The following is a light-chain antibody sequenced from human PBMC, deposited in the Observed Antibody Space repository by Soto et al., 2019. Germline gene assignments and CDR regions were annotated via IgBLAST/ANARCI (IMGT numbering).Light chain of an antibody. Sequence: QSVLTQPASVSGSPGQSITISCTGNSSDGGGYSYVSWYQQQPGKAPKLVISDVSNRPSGVSDRFSGSKSGNTASLTISWLQTEDEADYYCASYTTSSTYVFGTGTKVTVL. CDR3: ASYTTSSTYV. CDR2: DVS. V-gene: IGLV2-14*01. CDR1: SSDGGGYSY. J-gene: IGLJ1*01.